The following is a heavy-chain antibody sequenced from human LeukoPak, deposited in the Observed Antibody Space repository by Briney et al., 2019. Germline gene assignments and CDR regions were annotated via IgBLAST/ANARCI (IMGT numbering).Heavy chain of an antibody. CDR2: RYNSGRP. CDR3: VREGRDGSNSGWFDP. Sequence: PSQTLSLTCTVSGASTSSDNYYWSWIRQHPGKGLEWIGYRYNSGRPSYNPSLRSRSDISIDTSKNQIFLKLTSVTAADTAVYYCVREGRDGSNSGWFDPWGQGTRVTVSS. J-gene: IGHJ5*02. D-gene: IGHD5-24*01. V-gene: IGHV4-30-4*01. CDR1: GASTSSDNYY.